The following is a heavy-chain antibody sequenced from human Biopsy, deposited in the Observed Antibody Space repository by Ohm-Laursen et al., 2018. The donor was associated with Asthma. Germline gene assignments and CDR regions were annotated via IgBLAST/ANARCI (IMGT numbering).Heavy chain of an antibody. D-gene: IGHD1-20*01. Sequence: SLRLSCAASGFAVSRGYMFWVRQAPGKGLEWVSVIYIGGTSHTADSVRGRFTISIDYSKNTLYLQMHSLRAEDTAVYYCARGDRSNWSHYYFDYWGQGTLVTVSS. V-gene: IGHV3-53*01. CDR1: GFAVSRGY. J-gene: IGHJ4*02. CDR2: IYIGGTS. CDR3: ARGDRSNWSHYYFDY.